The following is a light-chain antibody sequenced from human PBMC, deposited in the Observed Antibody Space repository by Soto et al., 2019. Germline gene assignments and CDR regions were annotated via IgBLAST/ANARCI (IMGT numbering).Light chain of an antibody. Sequence: DIQMTQSPSSLSASVGDRVTITCRASQSISTYLNWYQQTPGKAPKLLICAASDLQSGIPSRFSGGGSGTEFTLTISSLQHEDFATYYCQQSFSTRPTFGQGTQEEVK. CDR2: AAS. CDR1: QSISTY. J-gene: IGKJ1*01. V-gene: IGKV1-39*01. CDR3: QQSFSTRPT.